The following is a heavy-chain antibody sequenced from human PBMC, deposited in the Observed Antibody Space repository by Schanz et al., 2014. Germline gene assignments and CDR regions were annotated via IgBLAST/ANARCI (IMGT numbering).Heavy chain of an antibody. D-gene: IGHD3-9*01. Sequence: QVQLVESGGGVVQPGRSLRLSCAASGFMFSSYGMHWVRQAPGKGLEWVGVISYDGSKKSYADSVKGRFTISRDNSKNALYLQMSSLRADDTAVYCCAKAADWPVTRFDPWGQGTLVTVAS. J-gene: IGHJ5*02. V-gene: IGHV3-30*18. CDR3: AKAADWPVTRFDP. CDR1: GFMFSSYG. CDR2: ISYDGSKK.